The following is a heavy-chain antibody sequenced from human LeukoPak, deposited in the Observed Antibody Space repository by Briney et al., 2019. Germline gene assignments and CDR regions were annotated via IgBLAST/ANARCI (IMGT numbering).Heavy chain of an antibody. CDR3: ARPMVRGRDYYYYYMDV. CDR2: IYYSGST. Sequence: SETLSLTCTVSGGSISSYYWSWIRQPPGKGLEWIGYIYYSGSTNYNPSLKSRVTISVDTSKNQFSLKLSSVTAADTAVYYCARPMVRGRDYYYYYMDVWDKGTTVTVSS. V-gene: IGHV4-59*12. D-gene: IGHD3-10*01. CDR1: GGSISSYY. J-gene: IGHJ6*03.